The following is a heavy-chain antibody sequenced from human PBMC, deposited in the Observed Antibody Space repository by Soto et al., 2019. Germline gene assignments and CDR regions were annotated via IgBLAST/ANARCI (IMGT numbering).Heavy chain of an antibody. Sequence: GGSLRLSCAASGFTVSSNYMSWVRQAPGKGLEWVSVIYSGGSTYYADSVKGRFTISRDNSKNTLYLQMNSLRAEDTAVYYCARGRDEVLRYFDWPRGAFDIWGQGTMVTVSS. CDR1: GFTVSSNY. V-gene: IGHV3-66*01. D-gene: IGHD3-9*01. CDR3: ARGRDEVLRYFDWPRGAFDI. CDR2: IYSGGST. J-gene: IGHJ3*02.